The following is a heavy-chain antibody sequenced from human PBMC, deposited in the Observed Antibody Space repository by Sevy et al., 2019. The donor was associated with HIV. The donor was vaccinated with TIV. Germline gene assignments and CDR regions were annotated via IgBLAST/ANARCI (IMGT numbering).Heavy chain of an antibody. J-gene: IGHJ5*02. Sequence: GGSLRLSYAASGFTFSHYYMSWIRQAPGKGLEWVSYISSSGNTIYYTDSVKGRFTISRDNAKNSLYLQMDSLRAEDTAVYYCARDPTYYDFWSGYYTGWFDPWGQGTLVTVSS. V-gene: IGHV3-11*01. CDR2: ISSSGNTI. CDR1: GFTFSHYY. D-gene: IGHD3-3*01. CDR3: ARDPTYYDFWSGYYTGWFDP.